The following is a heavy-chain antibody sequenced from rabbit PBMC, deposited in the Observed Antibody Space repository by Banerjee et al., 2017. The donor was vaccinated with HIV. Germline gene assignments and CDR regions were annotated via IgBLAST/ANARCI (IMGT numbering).Heavy chain of an antibody. CDR3: ARELGDYYGMDL. V-gene: IGHV1S45*01. Sequence: QEQLEESGGGLVQPEGSLTLTCTASGFSLSSYGMSWVSQAPGKGLEWIACINTSSGNNVYASWAKGRFTISKTSSTTVTLQMTSLTVADTATYFCARELGDYYGMDLWGPGTLVTVS. CDR2: INTSSGNN. D-gene: IGHD4-1*01. CDR1: GFSLSSYG. J-gene: IGHJ6*01.